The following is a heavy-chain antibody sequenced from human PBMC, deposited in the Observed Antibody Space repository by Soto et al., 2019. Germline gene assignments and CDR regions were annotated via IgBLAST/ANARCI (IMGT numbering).Heavy chain of an antibody. CDR1: GYTFTSYY. Sequence: ASVKVSCKASGYTFTSYYMHWVRQAPGQGLEWMGIINPSGGSTSYAQKFQGRVTMTRDTSTSTVYMELSSLRSEDTAVYYCARDYCSGGSCTYDDYYYYYYMDVWGKGTTVTVSS. D-gene: IGHD2-15*01. J-gene: IGHJ6*03. CDR2: INPSGGST. V-gene: IGHV1-46*03. CDR3: ARDYCSGGSCTYDDYYYYYYMDV.